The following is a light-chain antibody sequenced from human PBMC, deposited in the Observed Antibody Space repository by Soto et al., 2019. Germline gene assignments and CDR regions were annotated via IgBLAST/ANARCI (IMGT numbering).Light chain of an antibody. CDR1: QSVSSY. CDR2: DAS. V-gene: IGKV3-11*01. Sequence: IVLTQSPATLSLSPGERATLSCRASQSVSSYLAWYHQKPGQAPRLLIYDASNRATGIPARFSGSGSGTDFTLTISSLEPEDFAVYYCQQRSNWPPGKTFGQGTKVEIK. CDR3: QQRSNWPPGKT. J-gene: IGKJ1*01.